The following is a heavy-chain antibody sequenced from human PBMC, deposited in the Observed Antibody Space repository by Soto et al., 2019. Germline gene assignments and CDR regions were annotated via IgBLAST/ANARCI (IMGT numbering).Heavy chain of an antibody. Sequence: QLQLQESGPGLVKPSETLSLTCTVSGGSISSSSYYWGWIRQPPGKGLEWIGSIYYRGSTYYNPSLKSRGTISVDTSKNQFSLKLSSVTAADTAVYYCARRITLYGEVFDYWGQGTLVTVSS. D-gene: IGHD4-17*01. J-gene: IGHJ4*02. CDR3: ARRITLYGEVFDY. CDR2: IYYRGST. V-gene: IGHV4-39*01. CDR1: GGSISSSSYY.